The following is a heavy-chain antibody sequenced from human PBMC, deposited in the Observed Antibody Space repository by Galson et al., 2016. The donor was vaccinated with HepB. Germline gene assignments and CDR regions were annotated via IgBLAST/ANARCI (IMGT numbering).Heavy chain of an antibody. CDR2: IKSKSDGVTT. CDR3: VTYRNCSDSNCWTYDGFDM. Sequence: SLRLSCAASGITFNKTWMSWVRQAPGKGLEWVGRIKSKSDGVTTDYGAPVKGRFTISRDDSKNTLYLEMNSLKTEDTGVYYCVTYRNCSDSNCWTYDGFDMWGQGTMVIVSS. CDR1: GITFNKTW. D-gene: IGHD2-2*01. V-gene: IGHV3-15*01. J-gene: IGHJ3*02.